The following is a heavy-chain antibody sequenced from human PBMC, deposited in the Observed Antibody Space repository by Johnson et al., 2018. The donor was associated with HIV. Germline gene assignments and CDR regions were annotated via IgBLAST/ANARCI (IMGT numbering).Heavy chain of an antibody. CDR1: GFTFDDYA. D-gene: IGHD3-10*01. J-gene: IGHJ3*02. V-gene: IGHV3-48*03. CDR2: IDSSGSGI. Sequence: VQLVESGGGLVQPGRSLRLSCAASGFTFDDYAMHWVRQAPGKGLEWVSYIDSSGSGIYYADSVKGRFTIYRDNAKNSLYLQMHSLRAEDTAVYYCVCLRAWTFDIWGQGTMVTVSS. CDR3: VCLRAWTFDI.